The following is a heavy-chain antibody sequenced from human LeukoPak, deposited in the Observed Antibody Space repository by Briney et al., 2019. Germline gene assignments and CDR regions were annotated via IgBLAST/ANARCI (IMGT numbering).Heavy chain of an antibody. CDR1: GGTFSTYA. CDR2: IIPIFGTT. CDR3: ARGGYYYGMDV. J-gene: IGHJ6*02. V-gene: IGHV1-69*13. Sequence: ASVKVSCKASGGTFSTYAISWVRQAPGQGLEWMGGIIPIFGTTNYAQKFQGRVTIAADESTSTAYMELSSLRSEDTAVYYCARGGYYYGMDVWGQGTTVTVSS.